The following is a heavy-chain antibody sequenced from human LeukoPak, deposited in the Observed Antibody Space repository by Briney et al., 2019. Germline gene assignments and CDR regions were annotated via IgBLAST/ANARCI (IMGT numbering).Heavy chain of an antibody. D-gene: IGHD4-23*01. CDR1: GGSFSGYY. Sequence: SETLSLTCAVYGGSFSGYYWSWIRQPPGKGLEWIGEINHSGSTNYNPSLKSRVTISVDTSKNQFSLKLSSVTAADTAVYYCARQSTVVTLAFDIWGQGTMVTVSS. CDR3: ARQSTVVTLAFDI. V-gene: IGHV4-34*01. J-gene: IGHJ3*02. CDR2: INHSGST.